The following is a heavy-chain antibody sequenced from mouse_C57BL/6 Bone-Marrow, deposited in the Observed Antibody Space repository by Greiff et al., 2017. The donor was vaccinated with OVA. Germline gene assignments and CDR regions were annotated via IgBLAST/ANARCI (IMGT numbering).Heavy chain of an antibody. CDR2: FHPYNDDT. Sequence: QVQLKQSGAELVKPGASVKMSCKASGYTFTTYPIEWMKQNHGKSLEWIGNFHPYNDDTKYNEKFKGKATLTVEKSSSTVYLELSRLTSDDSAVYYCARQGYYDYDWYFDVWGTGTTVTVSS. CDR3: ARQGYYDYDWYFDV. V-gene: IGHV1-47*01. J-gene: IGHJ1*03. CDR1: GYTFTTYP. D-gene: IGHD2-4*01.